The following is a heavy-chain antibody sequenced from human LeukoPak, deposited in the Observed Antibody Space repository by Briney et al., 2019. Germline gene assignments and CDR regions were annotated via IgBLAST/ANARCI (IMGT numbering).Heavy chain of an antibody. D-gene: IGHD3-9*01. CDR2: IYSGGST. J-gene: IGHJ3*02. CDR1: GFTVSSNY. Sequence: GSLRLSCAASGFTVSSNYMSWVRQAPGKGLEWVSVIYSGGSTYYADSVKGRFTISRDNSKNTLYLQMNSLRAEDTAVYYCARDGMGRYFDWLSYRPAQDDAFDIWGQGTMVTVSS. CDR3: ARDGMGRYFDWLSYRPAQDDAFDI. V-gene: IGHV3-53*01.